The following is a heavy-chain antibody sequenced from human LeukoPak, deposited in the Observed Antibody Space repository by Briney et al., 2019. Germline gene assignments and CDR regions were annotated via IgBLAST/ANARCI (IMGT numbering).Heavy chain of an antibody. CDR1: GYTLTELS. J-gene: IGHJ4*02. Sequence: ALVKVSCKVSGYTLTELSMHWVRQAPGKGLEWMGGFDPEDGETIYAQKLQGRVTMTEDTPTDTAYMELSSLRSEDTAVYYCATAFYDFWSGYHYWGQGALVTVSS. V-gene: IGHV1-24*01. CDR2: FDPEDGET. D-gene: IGHD3-3*01. CDR3: ATAFYDFWSGYHY.